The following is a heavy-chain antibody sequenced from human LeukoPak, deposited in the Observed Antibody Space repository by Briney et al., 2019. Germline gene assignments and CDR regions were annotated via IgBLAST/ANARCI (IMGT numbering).Heavy chain of an antibody. Sequence: PSETLSLTCGVSGGSISSSNWWSWVRQPPGQGLEWIGEIYHSGSTNYNPSLKSRVTISVDKSKNQFSLKLSSVTAADTAVYYCARDSHGDYANVFVYWGQGTLVTVS. CDR1: GGSISSSNW. CDR3: ARDSHGDYANVFVY. CDR2: IYHSGST. J-gene: IGHJ4*02. D-gene: IGHD4-17*01. V-gene: IGHV4-4*02.